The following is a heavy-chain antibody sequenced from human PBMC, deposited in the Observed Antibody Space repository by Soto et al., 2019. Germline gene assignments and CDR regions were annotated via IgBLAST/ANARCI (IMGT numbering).Heavy chain of an antibody. D-gene: IGHD3-10*01. V-gene: IGHV3-11*01. CDR1: GLTFSDHY. CDR2: ISSSAGTI. CDR3: ARAPYFGSGTYYYYALDV. J-gene: IGHJ6*02. Sequence: QVQLVESGGGLVKPGGSLRLSCAASGLTFSDHYMTWIRQAPGKGLEWISYISSSAGTIYYPDSVKGRFTISRDNAKNSLYLQMTNLRAEDTAVYYCARAPYFGSGTYYYYALDVWGQGTTVTVSS.